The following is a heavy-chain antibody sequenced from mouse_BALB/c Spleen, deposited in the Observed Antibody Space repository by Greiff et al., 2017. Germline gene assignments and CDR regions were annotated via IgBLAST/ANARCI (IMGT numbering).Heavy chain of an antibody. Sequence: EVHLVESGPGLVKPSQSLSLTCTVTGYSITSDYAWNWIRQFPGNKLEWMGYISYSGSTSYNPSLKSRISITRDTSKNQFFLQLNSVTTEDTATYYCALLLRYWFAYWGQGTLVTVSA. CDR3: ALLLRYWFAY. V-gene: IGHV3-2*02. D-gene: IGHD1-1*01. CDR1: GYSITSDYA. CDR2: ISYSGST. J-gene: IGHJ3*01.